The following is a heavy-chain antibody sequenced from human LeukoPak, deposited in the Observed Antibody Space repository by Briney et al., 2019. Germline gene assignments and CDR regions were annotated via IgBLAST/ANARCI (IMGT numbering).Heavy chain of an antibody. J-gene: IGHJ5*02. D-gene: IGHD1-26*01. CDR2: IFYSGIT. V-gene: IGHV4-59*01. CDR3: ARDSGSYPHWFAP. CDR1: GGSISSYY. Sequence: PSETLALTCTVSGGSISSYYWNWIRQPPGKGLEWIGYIFYSGITNYNPSLKSRVTISVDTSKKRFSLKLTSVTAADTAVYYCARDSGSYPHWFAPWGQGTLATVSS.